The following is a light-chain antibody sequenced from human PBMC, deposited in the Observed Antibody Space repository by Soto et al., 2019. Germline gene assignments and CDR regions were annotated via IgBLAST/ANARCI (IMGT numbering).Light chain of an antibody. V-gene: IGLV7-46*01. CDR3: LLSYFCGRPYV. CDR2: DTS. J-gene: IGLJ1*01. Sequence: QAVVTQEPSLTVSPGGTVTLTCDSSTGAVTSGHYPYWIQQKPGQAPRTLIYDTSNKHSWTPARFSGFLLGGKAALTLSDAQPEDEADYYCLLSYFCGRPYVFGTGTKVTVL. CDR1: TGAVTSGHY.